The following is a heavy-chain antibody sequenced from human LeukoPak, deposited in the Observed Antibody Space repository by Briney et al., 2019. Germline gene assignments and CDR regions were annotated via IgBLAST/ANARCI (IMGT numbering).Heavy chain of an antibody. D-gene: IGHD3-10*01. CDR3: ARDHLLMVRGGTLDY. J-gene: IGHJ4*02. CDR1: GYTFTGYY. CDR2: ISAYNGNT. Sequence: ASVKVSCKASGYTFTGYYMHWVRQAPGQGLEWMGWISAYNGNTNYAQKLQGRVTMTTDTSTSTAYMELRSLRSDDTAVYYCARDHLLMVRGGTLDYWGQGTLVTVSS. V-gene: IGHV1-18*04.